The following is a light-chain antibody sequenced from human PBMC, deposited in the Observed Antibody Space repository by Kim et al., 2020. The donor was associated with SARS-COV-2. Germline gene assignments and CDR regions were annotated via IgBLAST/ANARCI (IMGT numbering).Light chain of an antibody. CDR2: YDS. CDR3: QVWDSSSDHPV. J-gene: IGLJ3*02. Sequence: APGKTARITCGENNIGSKSVHWYQQTPGQAPVLVIYYDSDRPSGIPERFSGSNSGNTATLTISRVEAGDEADYYCQVWDSSSDHPVFGGGTQLTVL. CDR1: NIGSKS. V-gene: IGLV3-21*04.